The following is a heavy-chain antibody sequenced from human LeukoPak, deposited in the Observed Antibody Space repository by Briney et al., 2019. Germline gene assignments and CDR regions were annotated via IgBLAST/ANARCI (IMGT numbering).Heavy chain of an antibody. V-gene: IGHV4-59*08. Sequence: SETLSLTCTVSGGSISSYYWSWIRQPPGKGLERIGYIYYSGSTNYNPSLKSRVTISVDTSKNQFSLKLSSVTAADTAVYYCARHYVRSGYYLDAFDIWGQGTMVTVSS. CDR3: ARHYVRSGYYLDAFDI. CDR1: GGSISSYY. J-gene: IGHJ3*02. D-gene: IGHD3-22*01. CDR2: IYYSGST.